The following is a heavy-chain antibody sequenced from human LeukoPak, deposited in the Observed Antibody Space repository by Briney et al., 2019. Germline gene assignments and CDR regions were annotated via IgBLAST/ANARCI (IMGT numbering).Heavy chain of an antibody. J-gene: IGHJ5*02. Sequence: SVKVSCKASGGTFSSYAISWVRQAPGQGLEWMGGIIPIFGTANYAQKFQGRVTITTDESTSTAYTELSSLRSEDTAVYYCARGHAAGFDPWGQGTLVTVSS. CDR3: ARGHAAGFDP. CDR1: GGTFSSYA. V-gene: IGHV1-69*05. CDR2: IIPIFGTA. D-gene: IGHD6-13*01.